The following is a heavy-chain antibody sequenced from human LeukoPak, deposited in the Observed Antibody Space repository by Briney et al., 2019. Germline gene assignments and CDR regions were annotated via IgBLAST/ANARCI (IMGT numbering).Heavy chain of an antibody. V-gene: IGHV1-69*01. CDR3: ARATTSIAAREYFQH. CDR2: IIPIFGTA. Sequence: SVKVSCKASGGTFSSYAISWVRQAPGQGLEWMGGIIPIFGTANYAQKFQGRVTTTADESTSTAYMELSSLRSEDTAVYYCARATTSIAAREYFQHWGQGTLVTVSS. J-gene: IGHJ1*01. D-gene: IGHD6-6*01. CDR1: GGTFSSYA.